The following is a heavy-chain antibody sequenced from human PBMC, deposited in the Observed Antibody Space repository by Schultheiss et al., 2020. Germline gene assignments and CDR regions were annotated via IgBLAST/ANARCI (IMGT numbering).Heavy chain of an antibody. D-gene: IGHD3-22*01. V-gene: IGHV3-30-3*01. CDR3: ARGGTMIVGIDY. Sequence: GGSLRLSCAASGFTFSSYAMHWVRQAPGKGLEWVAVISYDGSNKYYADSVKGRFTISRDNSKNTLYLQMNSLRAEDTDVYYCARGGTMIVGIDYWGQGTLVTVSA. CDR1: GFTFSSYA. CDR2: ISYDGSNK. J-gene: IGHJ4*02.